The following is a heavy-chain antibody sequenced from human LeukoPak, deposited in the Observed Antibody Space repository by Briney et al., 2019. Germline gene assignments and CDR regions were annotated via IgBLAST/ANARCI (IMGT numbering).Heavy chain of an antibody. Sequence: GGSLRLSCAASGFTFSSYGMHWVRQAPGKGLEWVAFIRYDGSNKYYADSVKGRFTISRDNSKNTLYLQMNSLRAEDTAVYYCARAKIYDYVWGSYRPAPVYFDYWGQGTLVTVSS. CDR1: GFTFSSYG. CDR3: ARAKIYDYVWGSYRPAPVYFDY. D-gene: IGHD3-16*02. V-gene: IGHV3-30*02. J-gene: IGHJ4*02. CDR2: IRYDGSNK.